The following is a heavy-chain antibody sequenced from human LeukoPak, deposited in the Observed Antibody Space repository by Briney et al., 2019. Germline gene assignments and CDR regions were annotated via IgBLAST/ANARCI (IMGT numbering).Heavy chain of an antibody. CDR1: GFTFSSYA. Sequence: GGSLRLSCAASGFTFSSYAMSWVRQAPGKGLEWVSAISGSGGSTYYADSVKGRFTISRDNPKNTLYLQMNSLRAEDTAVYYCAKDRYVWGSYRQDGLDYWGQGTLVTVSS. CDR2: ISGSGGST. V-gene: IGHV3-23*01. CDR3: AKDRYVWGSYRQDGLDY. D-gene: IGHD3-16*02. J-gene: IGHJ4*02.